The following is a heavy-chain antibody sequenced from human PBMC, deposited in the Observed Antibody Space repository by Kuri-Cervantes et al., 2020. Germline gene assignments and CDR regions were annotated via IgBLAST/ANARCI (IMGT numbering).Heavy chain of an antibody. CDR1: GYTFTSYG. CDR2: ISAYNGNT. V-gene: IGHV1-18*01. J-gene: IGHJ6*02. Sequence: ASVKVSCKASGYTFTSYGISWVRQAPGQGLEWMGWISAYNGNTNYAQKFQGRVTITADKSTSTAYMELSSLRSEDTAVYYCARVDSIYTGPYGMDVWGQGTTVTVSS. D-gene: IGHD3-16*01. CDR3: ARVDSIYTGPYGMDV.